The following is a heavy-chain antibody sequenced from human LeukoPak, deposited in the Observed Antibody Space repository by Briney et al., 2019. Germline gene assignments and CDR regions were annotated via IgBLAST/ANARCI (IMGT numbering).Heavy chain of an antibody. CDR1: GGSIKSNNW. J-gene: IGHJ3*02. D-gene: IGHD2-15*01. CDR3: ARGGGNDAFDI. CDR2: IYYSGST. V-gene: IGHV4-4*02. Sequence: PSGTLSLTCAVSGGSIKSNNWWSWVRQPPGKGLEWIGSIYYSGSTNYNPSLKSRVTISVDTSKNQFSLKLSSVTAADTAVYYCARGGGNDAFDIWGQGTMVTVSS.